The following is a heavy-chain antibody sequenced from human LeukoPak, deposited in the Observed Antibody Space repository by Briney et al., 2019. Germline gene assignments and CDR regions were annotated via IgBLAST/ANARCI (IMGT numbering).Heavy chain of an antibody. J-gene: IGHJ6*03. Sequence: ASVKVSCKASGYTFTSYYMHWVRQAPGQGLEWMGIINPSGGSTSYAQKFQGRVTMTRDTSISTAYMELSRLRSDDTAVYYCARDSGLRYFDWTQRGYYMDVWGKGTTVTVSS. V-gene: IGHV1-46*01. D-gene: IGHD3-9*01. CDR2: INPSGGST. CDR3: ARDSGLRYFDWTQRGYYMDV. CDR1: GYTFTSYY.